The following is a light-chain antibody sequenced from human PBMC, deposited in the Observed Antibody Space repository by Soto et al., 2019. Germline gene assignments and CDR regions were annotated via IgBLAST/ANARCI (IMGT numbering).Light chain of an antibody. J-gene: IGLJ1*01. CDR1: SSNIGINT. V-gene: IGLV1-44*01. CDR3: PAWDVSLKGFV. Sequence: VLTQPPSTSGTLGQRVTFSCSGSSSNIGINTVNWYRQLPGTAPQLLISDNHRRPSGVPDRFSGSKYGTSASLAISGLQSDDEATYFCPAWDVSLKGFVFGTGTKVTVL. CDR2: DNH.